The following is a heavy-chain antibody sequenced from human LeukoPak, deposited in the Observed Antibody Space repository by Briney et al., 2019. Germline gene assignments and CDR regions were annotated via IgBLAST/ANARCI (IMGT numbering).Heavy chain of an antibody. CDR3: ARDRVKQTVTDY. CDR2: ISSSSSYI. V-gene: IGHV3-21*01. CDR1: GFTFSSYS. Sequence: PGGSLRLSCAASGFTFSSYSMNWVRQAPGKGLEWVSSISSSSSYIYYADSVKGRLTISRDNAKNSLYLQMNSLRAEDTAVYYCARDRVKQTVTDYWGQGTLVTVSS. J-gene: IGHJ4*02. D-gene: IGHD4-17*01.